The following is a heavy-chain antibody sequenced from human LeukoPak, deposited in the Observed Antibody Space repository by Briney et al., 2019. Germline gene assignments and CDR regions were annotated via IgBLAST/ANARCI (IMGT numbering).Heavy chain of an antibody. D-gene: IGHD3-22*01. CDR3: ARVSFGDSSGYGAFDI. J-gene: IGHJ3*02. CDR2: IYHSGST. V-gene: IGHV4-4*02. CDR1: GGSISSSNW. Sequence: SETLSLTCAVSGGSISSSNWWSWVRQPPGKGLEWIGEIYHSGSTNYNPSLKSRVTISVDKSKNQFSLKLSSVTAADTAVYYCARVSFGDSSGYGAFDIWGQGTMVTVSS.